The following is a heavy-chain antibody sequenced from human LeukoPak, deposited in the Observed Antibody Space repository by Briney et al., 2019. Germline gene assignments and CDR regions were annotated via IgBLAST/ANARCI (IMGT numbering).Heavy chain of an antibody. J-gene: IGHJ2*01. D-gene: IGHD2-21*02. CDR2: THFSGST. V-gene: IGHV4-4*09. Sequence: PSETLSLTCSVSGGSITNYYWSWIRQPPGKGLEWIAYTHFSGSTNINPSLKSRVTMSLDTSKHHFSLDLTSVTAADTAVYYCARTYCGGDCFLGNWYFDLWGRGTLITVSS. CDR1: GGSITNYY. CDR3: ARTYCGGDCFLGNWYFDL.